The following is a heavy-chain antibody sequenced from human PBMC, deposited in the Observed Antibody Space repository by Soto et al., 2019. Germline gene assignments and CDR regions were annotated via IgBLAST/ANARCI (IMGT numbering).Heavy chain of an antibody. CDR3: ARLLGGYSYGYYYYYGMDV. J-gene: IGHJ6*02. V-gene: IGHV5-51*01. CDR1: GYSFTSYW. Sequence: GESLKISCKGSGYSFTSYWIGWVRQMRGKGPEWMGIIYPGDSDTRYSPSFQGQVTISADKSISTAYLQWSSLKASDTAMYYCARLLGGYSYGYYYYYGMDVWGQGTTVTVSS. D-gene: IGHD5-18*01. CDR2: IYPGDSDT.